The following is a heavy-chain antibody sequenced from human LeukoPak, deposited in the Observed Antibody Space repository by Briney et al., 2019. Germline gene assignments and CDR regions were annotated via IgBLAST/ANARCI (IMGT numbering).Heavy chain of an antibody. D-gene: IGHD6-19*01. CDR3: ARYSSGWQYYFDY. CDR1: GDSISNYH. Sequence: SETLSLTCTVSGDSISNYHWSWIRQPPGKGLEWIGYIYYSGSTNYNPSLKSRVTISVDTSKNQFSLKLSSVTAADTAVYYCARYSSGWQYYFDYWGQGTLVTVSS. J-gene: IGHJ4*02. CDR2: IYYSGST. V-gene: IGHV4-59*08.